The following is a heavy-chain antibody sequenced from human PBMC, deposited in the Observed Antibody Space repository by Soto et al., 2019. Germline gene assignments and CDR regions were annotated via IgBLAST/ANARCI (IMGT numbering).Heavy chain of an antibody. D-gene: IGHD2-15*01. V-gene: IGHV3-30-3*01. CDR3: ARDYCSGGSCPPYFDY. CDR2: ISYDGSNK. J-gene: IGHJ4*02. Sequence: GGSLRLSXASCGFTFCSYAMHWVRQAPGKGLEWVAVISYDGSNKYYADSVKGRFTISRDNSKNTLYLQMNSLRAEDTAVYYCARDYCSGGSCPPYFDYWGQRTLVTVSS. CDR1: GFTFCSYA.